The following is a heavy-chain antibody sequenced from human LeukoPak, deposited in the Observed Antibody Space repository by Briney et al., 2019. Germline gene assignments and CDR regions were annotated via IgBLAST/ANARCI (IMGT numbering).Heavy chain of an antibody. CDR1: GYTFISYG. V-gene: IGHV1-18*01. CDR2: ISAYNGNT. CDR3: ARAPGEYYDSGGYYREYFHH. J-gene: IGHJ1*01. D-gene: IGHD3-22*01. Sequence: ASVKVSCKASGYTFISYGISWVRQAPGQGLEWMGWISAYNGNTNYAQKLQGRVTMTTDTSTSTAYMELRSLRSDDTAVYYCARAPGEYYDSGGYYREYFHHWGQGALVTVSS.